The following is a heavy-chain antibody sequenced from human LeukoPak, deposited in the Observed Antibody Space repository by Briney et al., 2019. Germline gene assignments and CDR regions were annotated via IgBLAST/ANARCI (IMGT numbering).Heavy chain of an antibody. D-gene: IGHD2-21*01. Sequence: PSETLSLTCTVSGGSISNYFWSWIRQPPGRRLEWIGYIFDSRRTKYNPSLKSRVTLSLGTSKNQLSLKLTSVTAADTAVYYCATTDRRSDFGYYYMDVWGNGTTVTVSS. V-gene: IGHV4-59*08. J-gene: IGHJ6*03. CDR3: ATTDRRSDFGYYYMDV. CDR2: IFDSRRT. CDR1: GGSISNYF.